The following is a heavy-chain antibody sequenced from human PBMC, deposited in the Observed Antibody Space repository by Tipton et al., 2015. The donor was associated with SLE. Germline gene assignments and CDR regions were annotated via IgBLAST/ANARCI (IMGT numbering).Heavy chain of an antibody. Sequence: TLSLTCAVYGGSFSGYYWSWIRQPPGKGLEWIGEINHSGSTNCNPSLKSRVTISVDTSKNQSSLKLSSVTAADTAVYYCARVRPPLSIFGVVKGTDYYYMDVWGKGTTVTVSS. CDR3: ARVRPPLSIFGVVKGTDYYYMDV. D-gene: IGHD3-3*01. CDR2: INHSGST. J-gene: IGHJ6*03. V-gene: IGHV4-34*01. CDR1: GGSFSGYY.